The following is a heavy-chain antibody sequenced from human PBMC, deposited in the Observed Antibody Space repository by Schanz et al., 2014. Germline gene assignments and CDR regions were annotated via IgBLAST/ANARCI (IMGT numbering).Heavy chain of an antibody. Sequence: VQLVESGGALEQPGGSLRLSCAASGITFSDYAMSWVRQAPGKGLEWVSTIASGGSHTFYADSVTGRFTISRDNSKNTLYLQMNSLRPEDTAVYYCAKEGSIYWDRSVDYWGQGTLVTVSS. J-gene: IGHJ4*02. D-gene: IGHD1-26*01. CDR1: GITFSDYA. CDR3: AKEGSIYWDRSVDY. CDR2: IASGGSHT. V-gene: IGHV3-23*04.